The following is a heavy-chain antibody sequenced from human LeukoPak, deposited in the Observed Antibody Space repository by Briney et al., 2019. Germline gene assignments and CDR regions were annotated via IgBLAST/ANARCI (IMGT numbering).Heavy chain of an antibody. J-gene: IGHJ6*02. D-gene: IGHD3-3*01. CDR3: AKSDFPPTTTSYYAMDV. CDR2: ISGSGEST. V-gene: IGHV3-23*01. Sequence: GGSLRLSCAASGITLNKYAMNWVRQVPGKGLEWVSVISGSGESTYYADSVKGRFTISRDNSKNTLYLQMNSLRAEDTAFYYCAKSDFPPTTTSYYAMDVWGQGTTVTVS. CDR1: GITLNKYA.